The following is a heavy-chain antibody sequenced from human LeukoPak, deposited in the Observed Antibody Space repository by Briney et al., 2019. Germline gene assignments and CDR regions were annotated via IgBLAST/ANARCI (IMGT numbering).Heavy chain of an antibody. V-gene: IGHV3-23*01. D-gene: IGHD2-15*01. Sequence: PGGSLRLSCVAPGFTFSNYAMSWVRQAPGKGLEWVSTISGSGANTYYADSVKGRFTISRDNSKNTLSLQMNSLRAEDTAVYYCARLFRYCSGGTCYTDRGYFFDYWGQGPLVTVSS. J-gene: IGHJ4*02. CDR2: ISGSGANT. CDR1: GFTFSNYA. CDR3: ARLFRYCSGGTCYTDRGYFFDY.